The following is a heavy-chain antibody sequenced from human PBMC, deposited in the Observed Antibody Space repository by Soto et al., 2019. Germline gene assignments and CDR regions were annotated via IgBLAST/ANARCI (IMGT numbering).Heavy chain of an antibody. CDR2: IWNDGSKK. J-gene: IGHJ4*02. Sequence: QVQLVESGGGVVQPGRSLRLSCAVSGFTFSSFGMHWVRQAPGKGLEWVAVIWNDGSKKYYVDSVKGRFTISRDNSKKTLYLQMNSLRAEDTAVYYCARGRMEGRTHYVFYWGQGTLVTVSS. D-gene: IGHD3-16*01. CDR3: ARGRMEGRTHYVFY. V-gene: IGHV3-33*01. CDR1: GFTFSSFG.